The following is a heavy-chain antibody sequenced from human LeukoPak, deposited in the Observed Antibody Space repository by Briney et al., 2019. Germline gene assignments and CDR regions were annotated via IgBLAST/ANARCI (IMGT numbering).Heavy chain of an antibody. CDR1: GYTFTSYG. V-gene: IGHV1-18*01. Sequence: ASVKVSCKASGYTFTSYGISWVRQAPGQGLEWMGWISAYNGNTNYAQKLQGRVTMTTDTSTSTAYMELRSLRSDDTAVYYCARDEGSSSWYRGYYYYYGMDVWGQGTTVTVSS. CDR3: ARDEGSSSWYRGYYYYYGMDV. CDR2: ISAYNGNT. J-gene: IGHJ6*02. D-gene: IGHD6-13*01.